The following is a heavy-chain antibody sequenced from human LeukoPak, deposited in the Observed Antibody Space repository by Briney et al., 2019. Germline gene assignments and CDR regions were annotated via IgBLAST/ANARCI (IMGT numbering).Heavy chain of an antibody. CDR3: AREREEKASRNLDY. Sequence: ASVKVSCKASGYTFTGYYMHWVRQAPGQGLEWMGWINPNSGGTNYAQKFQGRVTMTRDTSIGTAYMELSRLRSDDTAVYYCAREREEKASRNLDYWGQGTLVTVSS. J-gene: IGHJ4*02. D-gene: IGHD5-24*01. CDR2: INPNSGGT. CDR1: GYTFTGYY. V-gene: IGHV1-2*02.